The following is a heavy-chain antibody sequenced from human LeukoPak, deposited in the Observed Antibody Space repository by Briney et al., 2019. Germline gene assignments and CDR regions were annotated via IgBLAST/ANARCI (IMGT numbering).Heavy chain of an antibody. Sequence: SETLSLTCTVSGGSISSSSYYWGWIRQPPGKGLEWIGSIYYSGSTYYNPSLKSRVTISVDTSKNQFSLKLSSVTAADTAVYYCARAGYCSSTSCYPDFDYWGQGTLVTVSS. D-gene: IGHD2-2*01. CDR3: ARAGYCSSTSCYPDFDY. CDR2: IYYSGST. V-gene: IGHV4-39*07. J-gene: IGHJ4*02. CDR1: GGSISSSSYY.